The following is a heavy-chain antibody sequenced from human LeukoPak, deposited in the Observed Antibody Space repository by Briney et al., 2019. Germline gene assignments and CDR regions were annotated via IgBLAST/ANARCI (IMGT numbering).Heavy chain of an antibody. J-gene: IGHJ4*02. Sequence: ASVTVSCKASGYTFTSYGISWVRQASGQGLEWMGWISAYNGNTNYAQKLQGRVTMTTDTSTSTAYMELRSLRSDDTAVYYCARVSGSYYNRRPDYWGQGTLVTVSS. D-gene: IGHD3-10*01. CDR3: ARVSGSYYNRRPDY. CDR2: ISAYNGNT. V-gene: IGHV1-18*01. CDR1: GYTFTSYG.